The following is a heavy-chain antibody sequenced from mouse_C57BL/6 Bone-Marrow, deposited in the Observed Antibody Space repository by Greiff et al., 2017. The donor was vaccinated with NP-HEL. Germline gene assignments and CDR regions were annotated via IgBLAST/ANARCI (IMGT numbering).Heavy chain of an antibody. D-gene: IGHD2-1*01. CDR1: GYTFTDYY. CDR2: INPYNGGT. CDR3: ASYYGNYYAMDY. V-gene: IGHV1-19*01. Sequence: EVQLQQSGPVLVKPGASVKMSCKASGYTFTDYYMNWVKQSHGKSLEWIGVINPYNGGTSYNQKFKGKATLTVDKSSSTAYMELNSLTSEDSAVYYCASYYGNYYAMDYWGQGTSVTVSS. J-gene: IGHJ4*01.